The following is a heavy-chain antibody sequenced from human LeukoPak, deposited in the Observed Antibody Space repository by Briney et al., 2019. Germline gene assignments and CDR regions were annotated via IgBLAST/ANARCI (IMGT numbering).Heavy chain of an antibody. Sequence: PSETLSLTCTVSGYSISSGYYWGWIRQPPGKGLEWIGSIYHSGSTYYNPSLKSRVTISVDTSKNQFSLKLSSVTAADTAVYYCARSMVRGVTDFDYWGQGTLVTVSS. D-gene: IGHD3-10*01. V-gene: IGHV4-38-2*02. J-gene: IGHJ4*02. CDR1: GYSISSGYY. CDR2: IYHSGST. CDR3: ARSMVRGVTDFDY.